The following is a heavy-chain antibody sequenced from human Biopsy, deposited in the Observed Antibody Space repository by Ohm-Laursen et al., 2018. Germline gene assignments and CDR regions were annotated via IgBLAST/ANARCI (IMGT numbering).Heavy chain of an antibody. V-gene: IGHV1-2*02. CDR3: ARDLLEWSLPS. CDR1: GDAFLGYY. D-gene: IGHD3-3*01. CDR2: IYPNSGDT. Sequence: ASVKVSCNASGDAFLGYYLHWVRQAPEQGLEWMGSIYPNSGDTDFAQKFQGRVSMTRDTSVSTAYLELSSLRSDDTAIYYCARDLLEWSLPSWGQGTLVTVSS. J-gene: IGHJ4*02.